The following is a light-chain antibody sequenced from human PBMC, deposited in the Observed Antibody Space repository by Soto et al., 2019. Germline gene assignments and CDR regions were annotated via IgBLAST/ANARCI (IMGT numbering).Light chain of an antibody. CDR3: QQRARWPMP. J-gene: IGKJ5*01. CDR1: QSVSTV. Sequence: EVVLTQSPATLSMSPGERVTLSCRASQSVSTVVAWYQHKPGQAPRPVIYDTFKKAPGVPDRLSGGGSGTDFSLTISSLEPEDFAVYYCQQRARWPMPFGQGTRLELK. V-gene: IGKV3-11*01. CDR2: DTF.